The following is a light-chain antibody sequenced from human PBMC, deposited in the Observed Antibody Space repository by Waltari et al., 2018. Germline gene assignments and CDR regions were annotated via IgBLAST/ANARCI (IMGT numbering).Light chain of an antibody. J-gene: IGKJ2*03. V-gene: IGKV1-39*01. CDR1: QSISRY. Sequence: DIQMTQSPSSLSASVGARVPITCPESQSISRYLNWYQQKPGKAPKFLIYAASSLQSGVPSRFSGSGSGTDFTLTISSLQPEDFATYYCQQSYNTLSFGQGTKLEIK. CDR2: AAS. CDR3: QQSYNTLS.